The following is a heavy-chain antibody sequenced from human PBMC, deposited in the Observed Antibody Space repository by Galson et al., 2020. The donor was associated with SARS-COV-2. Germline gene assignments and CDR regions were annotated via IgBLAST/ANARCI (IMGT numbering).Heavy chain of an antibody. CDR2: IYWNDDK. CDR3: AHSDGYGVGATYFDY. CDR1: GFSLSTSGVG. D-gene: IGHD1-26*01. Sequence: SGPTLVKPTQTLTLTCTFSGFSLSTSGVGVGWIRQPPGTALEWLALIYWNDDKRYSPSLKSRLTSTKDTSKNQVVLTMTNMDPVDTATYYCAHSDGYGVGATYFDYWGQGTLVTVSS. J-gene: IGHJ4*02. V-gene: IGHV2-5*01.